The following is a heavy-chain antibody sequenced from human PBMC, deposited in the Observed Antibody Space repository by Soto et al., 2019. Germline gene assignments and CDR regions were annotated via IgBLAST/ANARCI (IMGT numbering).Heavy chain of an antibody. CDR1: GDSIRSNNX. V-gene: IGHV4-4*02. J-gene: IGHJ6*02. CDR2: IYHSGTI. Sequence: QMQLQESGPGVVKPSGTLALTCTVSGDSIRSNNXXXXXXXXPGKGLEWIGDIYHSGTINYHPSLKSRVTISMDKSKNQFSLKMTSVTAEDTAMYYCASYHNKGYYYYGMDVWGQGTEVIVSS. CDR3: ASYHNKGYYYYGMDV. D-gene: IGHD2-2*01.